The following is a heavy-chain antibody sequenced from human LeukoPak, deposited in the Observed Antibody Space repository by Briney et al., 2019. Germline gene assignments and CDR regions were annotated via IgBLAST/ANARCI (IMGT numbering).Heavy chain of an antibody. J-gene: IGHJ4*02. CDR3: ARAYSGYVLFDY. CDR2: ITSSGSAR. CDR1: GFSFSGYS. V-gene: IGHV3-48*02. D-gene: IGHD5-12*01. Sequence: GGSLRLSCAASGFSFSGYSMNWVRQAPGKGLEWVSYITSSGSARYHADSVKGRFTISRDNAKNSLHLQMNSLRDEDTAVYHCARAYSGYVLFDYWGQGTLVTVSS.